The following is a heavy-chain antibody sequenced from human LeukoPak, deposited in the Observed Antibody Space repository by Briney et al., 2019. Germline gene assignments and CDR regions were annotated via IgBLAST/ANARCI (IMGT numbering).Heavy chain of an antibody. CDR2: INHSGRT. V-gene: IGHV4-39*07. Sequence: SETLSLTCTVSGGSISSGVYYWSWIRQPPGKGLEWIGEINHSGRTNYNPSLKSRVTISVDSSKNQFSLRLSFVTAADTAVYYCARILGYCSGGTCPERYFVLWGRGTLVTVSS. CDR3: ARILGYCSGGTCPERYFVL. D-gene: IGHD2-15*01. J-gene: IGHJ2*01. CDR1: GGSISSGVYY.